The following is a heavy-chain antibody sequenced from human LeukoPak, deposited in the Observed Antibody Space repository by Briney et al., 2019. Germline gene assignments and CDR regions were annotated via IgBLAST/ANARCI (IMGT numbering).Heavy chain of an antibody. D-gene: IGHD3-22*01. CDR2: IYPGDSDT. V-gene: IGHV5-51*01. J-gene: IGHJ4*02. Sequence: KIGESLKISCKGSGYSFTSYWIGWVRQMPGKGLEWMGIIYPGDSDTRYSPSFQGQVTISADKSISTAYLQWSSLKASDTAMYYCARRSYCYDSSGYYTIYYFDYWGQGTLVTVSS. CDR3: ARRSYCYDSSGYYTIYYFDY. CDR1: GYSFTSYW.